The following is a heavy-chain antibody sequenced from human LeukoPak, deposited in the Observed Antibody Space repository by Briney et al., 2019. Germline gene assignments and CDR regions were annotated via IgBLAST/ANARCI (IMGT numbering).Heavy chain of an antibody. Sequence: ASVKVSCKASGYTFTSYGISWVRQAPGQGLEWMGWISAYNGNTNYAQKLQGRVTMTTDTSTSTAYMELRSLRSDDTAVYYCARGLLFSLEPYSSPSFDPWGQGTLVTVPS. V-gene: IGHV1-18*01. J-gene: IGHJ5*02. D-gene: IGHD6-13*01. CDR2: ISAYNGNT. CDR1: GYTFTSYG. CDR3: ARGLLFSLEPYSSPSFDP.